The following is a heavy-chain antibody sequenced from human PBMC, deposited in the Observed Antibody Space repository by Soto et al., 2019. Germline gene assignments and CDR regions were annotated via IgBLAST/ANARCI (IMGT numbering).Heavy chain of an antibody. CDR1: GGTFSSYA. D-gene: IGHD3-22*01. CDR2: IIPIFGTA. CDR3: AGSPQGYYYDSSGYYSCFDY. Sequence: ASGKVSCKASGGTFSSYAIRWVRQAPGQGLEWMGGIIPIFGTANYAQKFQGRVTITADESTSTAYMELSSLRSEDTAVYYYAGSPQGYYYDSSGYYSCFDYWG. J-gene: IGHJ4*01. V-gene: IGHV1-69*13.